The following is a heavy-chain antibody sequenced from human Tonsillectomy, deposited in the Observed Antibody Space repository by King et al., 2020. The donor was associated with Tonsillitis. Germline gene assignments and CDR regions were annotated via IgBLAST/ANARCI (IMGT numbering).Heavy chain of an antibody. V-gene: IGHV4-38-2*02. CDR3: ARDPQYFWIGGSCSPGWYFDL. Sequence: VQLQESGPGLVKPSETLSLTCAVSGYSISSGYYWGWIRQPPGKGLEWNESIYHSGSTYYNPSLKSRVTISVDTSKNQFSLKLSSVTAADTAVYYCARDPQYFWIGGSCSPGWYFDLGGRGTLVTVSS. CDR1: GYSISSGYY. J-gene: IGHJ2*01. D-gene: IGHD2-15*01. CDR2: IYHSGST.